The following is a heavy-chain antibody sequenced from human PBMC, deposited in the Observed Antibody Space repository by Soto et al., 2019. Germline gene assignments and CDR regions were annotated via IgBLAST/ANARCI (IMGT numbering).Heavy chain of an antibody. CDR1: GFSLSTYHMG. V-gene: IGHV2-5*02. J-gene: IGHJ4*02. CDR2: MYWDDDK. D-gene: IGHD4-17*01. Sequence: QITLKESGHTLVRPAQTLTLTCDFSGFSLSTYHMGVAWIRQPPGKALEWLALMYWDDDKRYSPSLKDRLAISKGTSSNQVVLTITNVDPGDTATYFCAHAGDYDLLTFDHWGPGTLVTVSS. CDR3: AHAGDYDLLTFDH.